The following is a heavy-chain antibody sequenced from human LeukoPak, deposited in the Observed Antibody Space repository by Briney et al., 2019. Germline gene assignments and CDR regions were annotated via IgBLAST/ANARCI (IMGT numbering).Heavy chain of an antibody. CDR2: INHSGST. V-gene: IGHV4-34*01. J-gene: IGHJ4*02. D-gene: IGHD6-13*01. CDR3: ARGRSAAAGREAIDY. Sequence: PSETLSLTCAVSGGSFSGYYWSWIRQPPGKGLEWIGEINHSGSTNYNPSLKSRVTISVDTSKNQFSLKLSSVTAADTAVYYCARGRSAAAGREAIDYWGQGTLVTVSS. CDR1: GGSFSGYY.